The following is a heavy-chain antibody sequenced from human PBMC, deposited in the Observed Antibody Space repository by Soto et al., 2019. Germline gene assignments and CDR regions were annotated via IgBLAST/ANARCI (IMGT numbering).Heavy chain of an antibody. D-gene: IGHD5-12*01. CDR1: GFTFSSYA. CDR2: IRGNGDPP. V-gene: IGHV3-64D*06. Sequence: GVSLRLSCSASGFTFSSYAMHWVRQAPGKGLEYVSGIRGNGDPPFYADSVRGRFTISRDNSKNTLYLQMSSLSADDTAVYYCVKSRGGNNFEFFDWGQGDLVTVPS. J-gene: IGHJ4*02. CDR3: VKSRGGNNFEFFD.